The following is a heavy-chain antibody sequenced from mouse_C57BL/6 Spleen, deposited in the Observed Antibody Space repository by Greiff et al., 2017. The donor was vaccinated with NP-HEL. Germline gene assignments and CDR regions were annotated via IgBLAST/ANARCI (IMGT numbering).Heavy chain of an antibody. CDR2: IDPEDGDT. V-gene: IGHV14-1*01. Sequence: VQLQQSGAELVRPGASVKLSCTASGFNIKDYYMHWVKQRPEQGLEWIGRIDPEDGDTEYAPKFQGKATMTADTSSNTAYLQLSSLTSEDTAVYYCTPMVTTAPFAYWGQGTLVTVSA. CDR3: TPMVTTAPFAY. D-gene: IGHD2-2*01. J-gene: IGHJ3*01. CDR1: GFNIKDYY.